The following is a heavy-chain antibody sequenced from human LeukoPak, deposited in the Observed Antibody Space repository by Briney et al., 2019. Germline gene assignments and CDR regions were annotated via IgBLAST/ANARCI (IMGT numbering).Heavy chain of an antibody. CDR3: VRDYVYAFDI. D-gene: IGHD3-16*01. Sequence: GGSLRLSCVASGFPFSSYWMTWVRQAPGKGLEWVANIKQDGSKKSYVDSVKGRFTISRDNAKNSLYLQMNGLSADDTAVYYCVRDYVYAFDIWGQGTMVTVSS. V-gene: IGHV3-7*01. J-gene: IGHJ3*02. CDR2: IKQDGSKK. CDR1: GFPFSSYW.